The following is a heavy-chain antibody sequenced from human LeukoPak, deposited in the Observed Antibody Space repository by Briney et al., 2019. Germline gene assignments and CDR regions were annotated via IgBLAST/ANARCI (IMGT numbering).Heavy chain of an antibody. CDR3: ARGARRICSSTSCPFDR. CDR2: IYSSGNT. Sequence: GGSLRLSCAASGFTLSSNYMSWVRQAPGKGLEWVSVIYSSGNTYYADSVTGRFTISRDNSKNTLYLQMNSLRAEDTAVYYCARGARRICSSTSCPFDRWGQGTLVTVSS. CDR1: GFTLSSNY. J-gene: IGHJ5*02. D-gene: IGHD2-2*01. V-gene: IGHV3-53*01.